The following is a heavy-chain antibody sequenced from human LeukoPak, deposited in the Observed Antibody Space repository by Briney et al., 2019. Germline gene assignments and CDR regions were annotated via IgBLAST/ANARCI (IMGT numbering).Heavy chain of an antibody. CDR3: ARDLLYCSGGSCHYYFDY. CDR2: IWYDGSNK. J-gene: IGHJ4*02. Sequence: GGSLRLSCAASGFTISSYAMSWVRQAPGKGLEWVAVIWYDGSNKYYADSVKGRFTISRDNSKNTLYLQMNSLRAEDTAVYYCARDLLYCSGGSCHYYFDYWGQGTLVTVSS. CDR1: GFTISSYA. D-gene: IGHD2-15*01. V-gene: IGHV3-33*08.